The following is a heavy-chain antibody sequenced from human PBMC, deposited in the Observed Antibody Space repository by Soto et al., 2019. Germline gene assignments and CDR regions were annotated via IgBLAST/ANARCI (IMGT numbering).Heavy chain of an antibody. CDR1: GVAFSNYD. CDR2: ISHIGISR. J-gene: IGHJ5*02. CDR3: AKGSWIPNGSEGGNWLEP. Sequence: EVQLVESGGDLVQPGGSLRLSCAASGVAFSNYDMNWVRQAPGKGLEWVSSISHIGISRYYADSVKGRFTISRDNAKNTLYLQMHSLRVEDTAVYYCAKGSWIPNGSEGGNWLEPWGQGTLVTVSS. D-gene: IGHD3-10*01. V-gene: IGHV3-23*04.